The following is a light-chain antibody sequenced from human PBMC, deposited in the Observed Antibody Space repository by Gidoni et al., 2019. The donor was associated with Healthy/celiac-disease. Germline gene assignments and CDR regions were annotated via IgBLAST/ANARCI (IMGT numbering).Light chain of an antibody. CDR1: SSNIGSNT. CDR2: SNN. V-gene: IGLV1-44*01. CDR3: ATWDDSLNGYV. J-gene: IGLJ1*01. Sequence: QSVLTQPPSASGTPGQRVTISCSGSSSNIGSNTVNWYHQLPGTAPKLLIYSNNQRPSGVPDLFSGSKSGTSASLAISGLQSEGEADYYCATWDDSLNGYVFGTGTKVTVL.